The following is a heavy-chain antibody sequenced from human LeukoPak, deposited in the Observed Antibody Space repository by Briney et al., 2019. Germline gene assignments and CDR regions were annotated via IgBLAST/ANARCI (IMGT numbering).Heavy chain of an antibody. V-gene: IGHV3-64D*09. CDR2: ISGNGGST. CDR1: GFTFSRYP. Sequence: PGGSLRLSCSASGFTFSRYPMHWVRQAPGKGLEYVSAISGNGGSTYYADSVKGRFTISRDNSKNTLYLQMSSLRTEDTAIYYCVKARYDFWSGLDYWGQGTLVTVSS. CDR3: VKARYDFWSGLDY. J-gene: IGHJ4*02. D-gene: IGHD3-3*01.